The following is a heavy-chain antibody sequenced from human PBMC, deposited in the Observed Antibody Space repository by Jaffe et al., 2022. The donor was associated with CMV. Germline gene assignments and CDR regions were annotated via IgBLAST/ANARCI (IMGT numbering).Heavy chain of an antibody. CDR3: TTVIAAAGTPDFDY. V-gene: IGHV3-15*01. D-gene: IGHD6-13*01. CDR2: IKSKTDGGTT. CDR1: GFTFSNAW. Sequence: EVQLVESGGGLVKPGGSLRLSCAASGFTFSNAWMSWVRQAPGKGLEWVGRIKSKTDGGTTDYAAPVKGRFTISRDDSKNTLYLQMNSLKTEDTAVYYCTTVIAAAGTPDFDYWGQGTLVTVSS. J-gene: IGHJ4*02.